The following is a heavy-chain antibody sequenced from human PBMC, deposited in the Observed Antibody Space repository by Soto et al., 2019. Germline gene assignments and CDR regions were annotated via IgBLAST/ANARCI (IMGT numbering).Heavy chain of an antibody. Sequence: PGGSLRLSCAASGFTFSSYAMSWVRQAPGKGLEWVSAISGSGGSTYYADSVKGRFTISRDNSKNTLYLQMNSLRAEDTAVYYCAKDRRVGSQSYYFDYWGQGTLVTVSS. CDR1: GFTFSSYA. D-gene: IGHD3-10*01. J-gene: IGHJ4*02. V-gene: IGHV3-23*01. CDR3: AKDRRVGSQSYYFDY. CDR2: ISGSGGST.